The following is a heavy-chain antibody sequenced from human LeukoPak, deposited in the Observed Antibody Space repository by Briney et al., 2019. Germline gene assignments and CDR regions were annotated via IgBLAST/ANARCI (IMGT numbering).Heavy chain of an antibody. D-gene: IGHD3-22*01. CDR1: GFTFSNHA. CDR2: ISGSGGST. Sequence: PGGSLRLSCAASGFTFSNHAMSWVRQAPGKGLEWVSGISGSGGSTYYADSVKGRFTISRDNSENTLYLQMNSLRAEDTAIYYCAKDHYYDVDAFDIWGQGTMVTVSS. CDR3: AKDHYYDVDAFDI. J-gene: IGHJ3*02. V-gene: IGHV3-23*01.